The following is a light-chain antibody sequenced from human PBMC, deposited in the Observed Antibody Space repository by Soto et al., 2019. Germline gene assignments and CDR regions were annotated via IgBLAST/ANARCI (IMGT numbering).Light chain of an antibody. CDR1: QTISGW. V-gene: IGKV1-5*01. CDR3: QQYNSYLWT. CDR2: DAS. Sequence: DIQMTQSPSTLSASVGDGVTITCRASQTISGWLAWYQQRPGKAPKLLIYDASSLESGVPSRFSGSGSGTEFTLTISSLQPDDFATYYCQQYNSYLWTFGQGTKVDI. J-gene: IGKJ1*01.